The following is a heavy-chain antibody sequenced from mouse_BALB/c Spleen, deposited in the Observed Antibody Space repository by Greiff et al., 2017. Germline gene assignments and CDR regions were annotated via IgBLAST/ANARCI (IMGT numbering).Heavy chain of an antibody. V-gene: IGHV5-9-4*01. D-gene: IGHD1-3*01. CDR3: ARDNYPAYAMDY. Sequence: EVQGVESGGGLVKPGGSLKLSCAASGFTFSSYAMSWVRQSPEKRLEWVAEISSGGSYTYYPDTVTGRFTISRDNAKNTLYLEMSSLRSEDTAMYYCARDNYPAYAMDYWGQGTSVTVSS. CDR1: GFTFSSYA. CDR2: ISSGGSYT. J-gene: IGHJ4*01.